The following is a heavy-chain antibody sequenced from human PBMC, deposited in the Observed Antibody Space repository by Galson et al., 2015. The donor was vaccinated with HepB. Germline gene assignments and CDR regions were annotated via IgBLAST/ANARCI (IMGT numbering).Heavy chain of an antibody. J-gene: IGHJ6*02. CDR1: GYTFTSYG. CDR2: ISAYNGNT. V-gene: IGHV1-18*01. D-gene: IGHD6-19*01. CDR3: ARGDRNSGRSYYGMDV. Sequence: SVKVSCKASGYTFTSYGISWVRQAPGQGLEWMGWISAYNGNTNYAQKLQGRVTMTTDTSTSTAYMELRSLRSDDTAVYYCARGDRNSGRSYYGMDVWGQGTTVTVSS.